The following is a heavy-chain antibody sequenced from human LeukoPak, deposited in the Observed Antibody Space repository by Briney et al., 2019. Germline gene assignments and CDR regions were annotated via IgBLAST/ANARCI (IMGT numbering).Heavy chain of an antibody. D-gene: IGHD1-26*01. CDR3: AEENSGSYYFDY. CDR2: INWNGGST. Sequence: GGSLRLSCAASGFTFDDYGMSWVRQAPGKGLEWVSGINWNGGSTGYADSVKGRFTISRDNAKNSLYLQMNSLRAEDTAVYYCAEENSGSYYFDYWGQGTLVTVSS. J-gene: IGHJ4*02. V-gene: IGHV3-20*04. CDR1: GFTFDDYG.